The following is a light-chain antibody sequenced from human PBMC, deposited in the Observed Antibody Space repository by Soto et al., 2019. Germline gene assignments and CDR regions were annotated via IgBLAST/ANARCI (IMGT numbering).Light chain of an antibody. CDR3: SSYTSSNTLV. Sequence: QSVLTQPASVSGSPGQSITISCTGTSSDVGGYNYVSWYQQHPGKAPKLMIYEVINRPSGVSNRFSGSKSGDTASLTISGLQDEDEADYYCSSYTSSNTLVFGTGTKVTVL. J-gene: IGLJ1*01. CDR1: SSDVGGYNY. CDR2: EVI. V-gene: IGLV2-14*01.